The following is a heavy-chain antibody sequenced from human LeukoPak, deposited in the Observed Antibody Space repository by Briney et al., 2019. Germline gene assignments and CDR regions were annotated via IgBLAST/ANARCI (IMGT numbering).Heavy chain of an antibody. CDR2: ISGSGSDI. J-gene: IGHJ5*02. CDR3: AKDITPYSGGWS. CDR1: GFSFSNSY. V-gene: IGHV3-11*01. D-gene: IGHD6-19*01. Sequence: GESLRLSCVVSGFSFSNSYMTWIRQTPGKGLESLAYISGSGSDIYYADSVKGRFTISRDNAKNSLYLQMNSLRAEDTALYCCAKDITPYSGGWSWGQGTLVTVSS.